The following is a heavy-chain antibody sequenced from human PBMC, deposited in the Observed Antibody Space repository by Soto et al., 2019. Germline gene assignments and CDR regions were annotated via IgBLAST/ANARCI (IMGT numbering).Heavy chain of an antibody. CDR2: IIPIFGTA. J-gene: IGHJ4*02. CDR3: ASARLRFFDY. Sequence: SVKVSCKASGGTFSSYAISWVRQAPGQGLEWMGGIIPIFGTANYAQKFQGRVTITRDTSASTAYMELSSLRSEDTAVYYCASARLRFFDYWGQGTLVTVSS. D-gene: IGHD4-17*01. V-gene: IGHV1-69*05. CDR1: GGTFSSYA.